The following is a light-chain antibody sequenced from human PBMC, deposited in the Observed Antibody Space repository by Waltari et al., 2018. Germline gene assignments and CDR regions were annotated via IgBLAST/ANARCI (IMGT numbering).Light chain of an antibody. CDR1: SSDVGDFGF. J-gene: IGLJ1*01. CDR2: NVS. Sequence: QSALTQPPSASGSLGPPVTISCTGTSSDVGDFGFITWLHQPPTNAPILMIYNVSKRSSVVPGRLSCTNASYTSSLTVSGLHAEDEADYYCSSYAGSNNLVFGSGTKVTVL. CDR3: SSYAGSNNLV. V-gene: IGLV2-8*01.